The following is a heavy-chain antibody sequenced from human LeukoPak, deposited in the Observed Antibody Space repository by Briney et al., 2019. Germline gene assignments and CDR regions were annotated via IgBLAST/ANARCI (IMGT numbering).Heavy chain of an antibody. CDR3: ATHRRSGSGGSENAFEI. D-gene: IGHD5-12*01. CDR1: GDSTSSSTYY. CDR2: IYDSGPT. V-gene: IGHV4-39*01. J-gene: IGHJ3*02. Sequence: SETLSLTCTVSGDSTSSSTYYWDWIRQAPGKGLEWIGNIYDSGPTHYNPSLKSRVTISGDTSKNQFSLKLNSVTAADTAIYYCATHRRSGSGGSENAFEIWGQGTMVTVSS.